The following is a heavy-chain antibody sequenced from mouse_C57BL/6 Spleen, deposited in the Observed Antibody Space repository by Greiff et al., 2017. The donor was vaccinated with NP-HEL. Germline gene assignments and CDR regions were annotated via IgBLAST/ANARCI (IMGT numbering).Heavy chain of an antibody. Sequence: QVQLKESGAELVRPGASVTLSCKASGYTFTDYEMHWVKQTPVHGLEWIGAIDPETGGTAYNQKFKGKAILTADKSSSTAYMELRSLTSEDSAVYYCTRYGNYLWGQGTLVTVSA. J-gene: IGHJ3*01. CDR1: GYTFTDYE. CDR2: IDPETGGT. D-gene: IGHD2-1*01. V-gene: IGHV1-15*01. CDR3: TRYGNYL.